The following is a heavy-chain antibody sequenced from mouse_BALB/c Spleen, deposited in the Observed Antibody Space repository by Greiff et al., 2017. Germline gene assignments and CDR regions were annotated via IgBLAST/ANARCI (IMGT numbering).Heavy chain of an antibody. D-gene: IGHD2-4*01. J-gene: IGHJ3*01. CDR3: TRYYDYDSAWFAY. CDR2: IYPSDSYT. CDR1: GYTFTSYW. V-gene: IGHV1-69*02. Sequence: VQLQQPGAELVRPGASVKLSCKASGYTFTSYWINWVKQRPGQGLEWIGNIYPSDSYTNYNQKFKDKATLTVDKSSSTAYMQLSSPTSEDSAVYYCTRYYDYDSAWFAYWGQGTLVTVSA.